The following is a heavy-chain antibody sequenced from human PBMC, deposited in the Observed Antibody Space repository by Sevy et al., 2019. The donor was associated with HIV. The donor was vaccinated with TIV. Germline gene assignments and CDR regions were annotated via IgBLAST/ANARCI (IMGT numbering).Heavy chain of an antibody. CDR3: ARPCRTDPFYYSGSGGYYYPSYFDY. CDR2: IKQDGSEK. D-gene: IGHD3-22*01. V-gene: IGHV3-7*01. Sequence: GGSLRLSCAASGFTFSNYWMSWVRQAPGKGLEWVANIKQDGSEKYYVDSVKGRFTISRDNAKNSLYLQMNSLRAEDTAVYYCARPCRTDPFYYSGSGGYYYPSYFDYWGQGTLVTVSS. CDR1: GFTFSNYW. J-gene: IGHJ4*02.